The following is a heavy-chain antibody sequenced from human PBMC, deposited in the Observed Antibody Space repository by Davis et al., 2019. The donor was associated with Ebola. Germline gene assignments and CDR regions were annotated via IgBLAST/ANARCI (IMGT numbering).Heavy chain of an antibody. J-gene: IGHJ5*02. CDR1: VDSFTGYY. D-gene: IGHD6-19*01. CDR3: ARGGPIAVSKAWFDP. V-gene: IGHV4-34*01. CDR2: VNHSGST. Sequence: MPSETLSLTCAVYVDSFTGYYWSWIRQPPGKGLEWIGEVNHSGSTNYNPSLKRRVAISVDTSKNQFSLKLSSVTAADTAVYYCARGGPIAVSKAWFDPWGQGALVTVSS.